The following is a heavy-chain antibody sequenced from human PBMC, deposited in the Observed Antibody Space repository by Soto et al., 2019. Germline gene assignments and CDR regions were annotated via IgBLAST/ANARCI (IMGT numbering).Heavy chain of an antibody. CDR1: GFTFRSYW. CDR3: ARVPSVDY. V-gene: IGHV3-74*01. J-gene: IGHJ4*02. CDR2: INSDGSSI. Sequence: PGGSLRLSCVASGFTFRSYWMHWVRQAPGKGLVGVSRINSDGSSIRYADSVKGRFTISRDNAKNTLYLQMNSLRAEDTAVYYCARVPSVDYWGQGTLVTVSS.